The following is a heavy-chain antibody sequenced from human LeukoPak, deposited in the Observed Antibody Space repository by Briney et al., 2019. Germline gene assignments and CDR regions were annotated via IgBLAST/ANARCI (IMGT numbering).Heavy chain of an antibody. D-gene: IGHD2-2*01. Sequence: GGSLRLSCAASGFTFSSYSMNWVRHAPGKGLEWVSSISSSSSYIYYADSVKGRFTISRDNAKNSLYLQMNSLRAEDTAVYYCARDRIIVVVPVTYEMDGWGKGTTVTVSS. CDR2: ISSSSSYI. CDR1: GFTFSSYS. CDR3: ARDRIIVVVPVTYEMDG. V-gene: IGHV3-21*01. J-gene: IGHJ6*04.